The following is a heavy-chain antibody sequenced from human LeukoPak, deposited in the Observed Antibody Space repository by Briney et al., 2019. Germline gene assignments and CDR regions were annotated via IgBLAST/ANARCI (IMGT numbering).Heavy chain of an antibody. D-gene: IGHD2-15*01. CDR3: ARALNPLPGTYYFDY. CDR1: GASINSHY. Sequence: SETLSLTCTVSGASINSHYWSWIRQPAGKGLEWIGRIYISGSTNYNSSFQSRVTMSVDTSKNQFSLKLSSVTAADTAVYYCARALNPLPGTYYFDYWGQGTLVTVSS. CDR2: IYISGST. V-gene: IGHV4-4*07. J-gene: IGHJ4*02.